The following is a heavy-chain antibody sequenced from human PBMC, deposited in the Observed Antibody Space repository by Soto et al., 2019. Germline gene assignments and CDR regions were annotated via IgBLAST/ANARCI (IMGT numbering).Heavy chain of an antibody. J-gene: IGHJ6*03. Sequence: VQLAQSGAGVKKPGASVKVSSKPSGDSFNAYYIHGGHQPPGQGLGGMGGINPNGGATKYAQKFQGRVTVTRDTSIRTVYMELSSLRSDDTAVYYCARESGGATATLDYYYFYMDVWGKGTTVTVSS. V-gene: IGHV1-2*02. CDR3: ARESGGATATLDYYYFYMDV. CDR1: GDSFNAYY. D-gene: IGHD5-12*01. CDR2: INPNGGAT.